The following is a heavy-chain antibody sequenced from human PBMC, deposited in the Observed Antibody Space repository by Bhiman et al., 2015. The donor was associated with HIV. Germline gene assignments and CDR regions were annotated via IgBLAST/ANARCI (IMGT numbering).Heavy chain of an antibody. Sequence: QVQLVESGGGVVQPGRSLRLSCAASGFTFSSYGIHWVRRAPGKGLEWVAASSYDGSNKYYADSVKGRFTISRDNSKNTLYLQMNSLRAEDTAVYYCAKDKRQWLFDYWGQGALVTVSS. J-gene: IGHJ4*02. D-gene: IGHD6-19*01. V-gene: IGHV3-30*18. CDR1: GFTFSSYG. CDR3: AKDKRQWLFDY. CDR2: SSYDGSNK.